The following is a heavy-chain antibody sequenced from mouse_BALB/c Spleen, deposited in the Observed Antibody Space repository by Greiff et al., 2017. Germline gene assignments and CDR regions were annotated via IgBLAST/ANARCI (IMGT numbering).Heavy chain of an antibody. CDR2: IDTSDSYT. V-gene: IGHV1-69*02. CDR3: ARENDSYAMDY. Sequence: VQLQQPGAELVKPGASVKLSCKASGYTFTSYYMYWVKQRPGQGLEWIGAIDTSDSYTSYNQKFKGKATLTVDESSSTAYMQLSSLTSEDSAVYYCARENDSYAMDYWGQGTSVTVSS. CDR1: GYTFTSYY. J-gene: IGHJ4*01.